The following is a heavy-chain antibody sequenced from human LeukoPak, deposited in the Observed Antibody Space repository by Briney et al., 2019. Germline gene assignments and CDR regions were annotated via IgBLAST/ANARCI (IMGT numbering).Heavy chain of an antibody. CDR1: GVSIMNGPHY. D-gene: IGHD2-8*01. J-gene: IGHJ4*02. CDR2: IYISGGT. CDR3: ARHMDCTNGVCQGRYYDY. Sequence: SETLSLTCTVSGVSIMNGPHYWHWIRQPAGKGLEWVGRIYISGGTYYNPSLKSRVTISVDTSKNQFSLKLSSVTAADTAVYYCARHMDCTNGVCQGRYYDYWGQGTLVTVSS. V-gene: IGHV4-61*02.